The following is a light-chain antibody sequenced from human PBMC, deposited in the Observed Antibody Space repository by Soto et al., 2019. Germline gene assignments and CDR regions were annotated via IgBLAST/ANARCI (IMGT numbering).Light chain of an antibody. CDR3: QHYKSYSEA. V-gene: IGKV1-5*01. J-gene: IGKJ1*01. CDR2: DAS. Sequence: IQVTQSASTVSASVGDTVTITCRASQSISSWLAWYQQKPGKAPKLLIYDASSLERGVPSRFSGSGSGTEFTLTINSLQPDDFATYYCQHYKSYSEAFGQGTKVDIK. CDR1: QSISSW.